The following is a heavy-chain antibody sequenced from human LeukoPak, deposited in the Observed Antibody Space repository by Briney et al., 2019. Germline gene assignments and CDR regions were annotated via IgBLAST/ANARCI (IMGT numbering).Heavy chain of an antibody. CDR1: GGSIGTYY. V-gene: IGHV4-59*12. D-gene: IGHD2-15*01. Sequence: PSETLSLTCIVSGGSIGTYYWSWIRQSPGKGLEWIGYIYVTGSTRYNPSLKSRVTISVDTSKNQFSLKLSSVTAADTAVYYCARGLCCSHSAHAFDIWGQGTMVTVSS. J-gene: IGHJ3*02. CDR2: IYVTGST. CDR3: ARGLCCSHSAHAFDI.